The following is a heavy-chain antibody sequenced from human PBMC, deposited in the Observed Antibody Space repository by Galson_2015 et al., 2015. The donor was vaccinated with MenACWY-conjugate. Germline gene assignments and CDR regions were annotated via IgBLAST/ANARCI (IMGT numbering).Heavy chain of an antibody. CDR1: GGSISSYY. CDR2: IYYSGST. D-gene: IGHD3-3*01. V-gene: IGHV4-59*01. J-gene: IGHJ4*02. Sequence: SETLSLTCTVSGGSISSYYWSWIRQPPGKGLEWIGYIYYSGSTNYNPSLKSRVTISVDTSKNQFSLKLSSVTAADTAVYYCARVRLWSGYYMFDYWGQGTLVTVSS. CDR3: ARVRLWSGYYMFDY.